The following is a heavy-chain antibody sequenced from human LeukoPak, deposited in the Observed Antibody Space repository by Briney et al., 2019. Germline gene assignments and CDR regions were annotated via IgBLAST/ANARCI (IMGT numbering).Heavy chain of an antibody. V-gene: IGHV3-7*01. CDR3: ARDFHYYDSSGYYSSFDY. D-gene: IGHD3-22*01. J-gene: IGHJ4*02. CDR2: IKQDGSEK. CDR1: GFTFSSYW. Sequence: GGSLRLSCAASGFTFSSYWMSWVRQAPGKGLEWVANIKQDGSEKYYVDSVKGRFTISRDNAKNSLYLQMNSLRAEDTAVYYCARDFHYYDSSGYYSSFDYWGQGTLVTVSS.